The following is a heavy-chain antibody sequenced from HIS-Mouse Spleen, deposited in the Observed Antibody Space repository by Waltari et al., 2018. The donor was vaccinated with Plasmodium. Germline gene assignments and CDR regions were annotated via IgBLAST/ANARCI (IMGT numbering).Heavy chain of an antibody. CDR2: INHSGST. J-gene: IGHJ4*02. CDR3: ARGPGYSSGWYYFDY. D-gene: IGHD6-19*01. V-gene: IGHV4-34*01. Sequence: QVQLQQWGAGLLKPSATLSLTCAVYAGSFSGYYWSWIRQPPGKGLEWIGEINHSGSTNYNPSLKSRVTISVDTSKNQFSLKLSSVTAADTAVYYCARGPGYSSGWYYFDYWGQGTLVTVSS. CDR1: AGSFSGYY.